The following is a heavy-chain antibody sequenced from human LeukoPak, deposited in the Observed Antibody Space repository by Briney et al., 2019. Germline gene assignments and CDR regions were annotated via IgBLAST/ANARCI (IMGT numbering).Heavy chain of an antibody. CDR3: AKGETSYDFWSGSPMDV. Sequence: GGSLRLSCVASGFTFSTYSMNWVRQAPGKGLEWISYFSGSSSTIYYADSVRGRFTISRDDAKNSLYLQMNSLRAEDTAVYYCAKGETSYDFWSGSPMDVWGKGTTVTVSS. J-gene: IGHJ6*04. CDR2: FSGSSSTI. D-gene: IGHD3-3*01. CDR1: GFTFSTYS. V-gene: IGHV3-48*04.